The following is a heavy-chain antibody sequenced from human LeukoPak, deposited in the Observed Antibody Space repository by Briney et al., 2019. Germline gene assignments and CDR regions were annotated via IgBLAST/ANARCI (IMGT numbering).Heavy chain of an antibody. CDR3: ARDWSSITIFGVVPDAFDI. D-gene: IGHD3-3*01. J-gene: IGHJ3*02. Sequence: GGSLRLSCAASGFTFSSYWMSWVRQAPGKGLEWVAYIKQDGSEKYYVDSVKGRFTISRDNAKNSLYLQMNSLRAEDTAVYYCARDWSSITIFGVVPDAFDIWGQGTMVTVSS. V-gene: IGHV3-7*01. CDR2: IKQDGSEK. CDR1: GFTFSSYW.